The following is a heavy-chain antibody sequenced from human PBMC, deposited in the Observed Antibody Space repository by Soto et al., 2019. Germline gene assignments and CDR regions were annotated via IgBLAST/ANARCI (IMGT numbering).Heavy chain of an antibody. J-gene: IGHJ5*02. Sequence: SETLSLTGAVYGGSFSGYYWSWIRQPPGKGLEWIGEINHSGSTNSNTSLKSLVTVSVETSKNQFSLKLSSATAADTAVYYCAKRRDIVVVPAARRRYNWFDPWGQGTLVTVSS. CDR2: INHSGST. D-gene: IGHD2-2*01. CDR3: AKRRDIVVVPAARRRYNWFDP. CDR1: GGSFSGYY. V-gene: IGHV4-34*01.